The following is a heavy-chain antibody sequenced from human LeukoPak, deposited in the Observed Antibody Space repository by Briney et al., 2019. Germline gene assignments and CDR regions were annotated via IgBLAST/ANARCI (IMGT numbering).Heavy chain of an antibody. CDR3: ARGGGQQLEY. CDR1: GFIFRNYW. D-gene: IGHD6-13*01. V-gene: IGHV3-7*03. Sequence: GGSLRLSCAASGFIFRNYWMTWVRQAPGKGLEWVAKINQDGSETYYVDSVKGRFTISRDNVKSSLYRQMNSLRADDMAVYYCARGGGQQLEYWGQGALVTVSS. CDR2: INQDGSET. J-gene: IGHJ4*02.